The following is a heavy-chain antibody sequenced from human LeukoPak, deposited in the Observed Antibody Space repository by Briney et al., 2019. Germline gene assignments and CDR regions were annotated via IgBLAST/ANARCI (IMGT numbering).Heavy chain of an antibody. CDR1: GGSISSYY. D-gene: IGHD1-1*01. CDR2: IYYSGST. Sequence: SETLSLTCTVSGGSISSYYWSWIRQPPGKGLEWIGYIYYSGSTNYNLSLKSRVTISVDTSKNQFSLKLSSVTAADTAVYYCARELDDAFDIWGQGTMVTVSS. V-gene: IGHV4-59*01. J-gene: IGHJ3*02. CDR3: ARELDDAFDI.